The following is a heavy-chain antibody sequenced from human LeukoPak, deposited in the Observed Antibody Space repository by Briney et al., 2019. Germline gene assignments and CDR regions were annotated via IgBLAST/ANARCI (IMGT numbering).Heavy chain of an antibody. CDR1: GFIFSSFG. Sequence: GGSLRLSCAASGFIFSSFGMHWVRQAPGKGLEWVAVIWHDGSYKYYLDSVKGRFTISRDNAKNSLYLQMNSLRAEDTAVYYCAREDYCSSTSCFNYWGQGTLVTVSS. V-gene: IGHV3-33*01. CDR2: IWHDGSYK. CDR3: AREDYCSSTSCFNY. D-gene: IGHD2-2*01. J-gene: IGHJ4*02.